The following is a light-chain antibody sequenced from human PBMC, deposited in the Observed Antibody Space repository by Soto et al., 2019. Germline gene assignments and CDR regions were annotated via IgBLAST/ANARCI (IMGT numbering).Light chain of an antibody. CDR1: QSISRY. CDR2: GAS. CDR3: QQYGSSAPIT. V-gene: IGKV3-20*01. Sequence: IVLTQSPGTLSLSPGERTTLTCRASQSISRYLAWYQQKPGQGPRLLIYGASSRATGTPDRFSGSGSETDFTLTISRLEPEDFALYYCQQYGSSAPITFGQGTRLQIK. J-gene: IGKJ5*01.